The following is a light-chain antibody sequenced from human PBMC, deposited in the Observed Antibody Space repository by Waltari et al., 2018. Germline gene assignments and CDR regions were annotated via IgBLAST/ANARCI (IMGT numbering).Light chain of an antibody. CDR1: SGHSTYA. V-gene: IGLV4-69*01. Sequence: QLVLTQSPSASASLGASVTLTCTLRSGHSTYAIAWPQPQPDKGPRYLMKVDSGGSYTKGDGISDRFSGSSSGTERYLTISSLQSDDEADYYCQTWVTGIRVIFGGGTKLTVL. CDR3: QTWVTGIRVI. J-gene: IGLJ2*01. CDR2: VDSGGSY.